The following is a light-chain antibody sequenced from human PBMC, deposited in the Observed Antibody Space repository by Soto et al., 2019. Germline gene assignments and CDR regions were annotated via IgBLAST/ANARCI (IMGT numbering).Light chain of an antibody. CDR2: GAS. J-gene: IGKJ1*01. CDR1: QSVSSSY. V-gene: IGKV3-20*01. CDR3: QQYGSWT. Sequence: EIVLTQSPGTLSLSPGERATLSCRASQSVSSSYLAWYQQKPGQAPXLLIYGASSRATGIPDRFSGSGSGTDFTLTISRLEPEDFAVYYCQQYGSWTFGQGTKVDI.